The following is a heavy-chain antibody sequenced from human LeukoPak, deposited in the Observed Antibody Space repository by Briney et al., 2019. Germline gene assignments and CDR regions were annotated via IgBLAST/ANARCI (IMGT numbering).Heavy chain of an antibody. CDR2: LSGRGRDT. V-gene: IGHV3-23*01. J-gene: IGHJ4*02. D-gene: IGHD3-22*01. Sequence: RPGGSLRLSCAASGFTFSTYAMSWVRQAPGKGLEWLSALSGRGRDTFYADSVKGRFTISRDESKNTLNLQMNSLRAEDTAVYYCAIPGSAHYPAPFDFWGQGTLVTVSS. CDR1: GFTFSTYA. CDR3: AIPGSAHYPAPFDF.